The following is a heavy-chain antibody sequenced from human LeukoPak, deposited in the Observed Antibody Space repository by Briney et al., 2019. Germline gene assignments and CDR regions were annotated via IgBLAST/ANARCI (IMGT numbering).Heavy chain of an antibody. CDR1: GYSISSGYY. D-gene: IGHD6-13*01. J-gene: IGHJ4*02. CDR3: ASPSQSIAAAGIGY. CDR2: IYHSGST. Sequence: SETLSLTCTVSGYSISSGYYWGWIRQPPGKGLEWIGSIYHSGSTYYNPSLKSRVTISVDTSKNQSSLKLSSVTAADTAVYYCASPSQSIAAAGIGYWGQGTLVTVSS. V-gene: IGHV4-38-2*02.